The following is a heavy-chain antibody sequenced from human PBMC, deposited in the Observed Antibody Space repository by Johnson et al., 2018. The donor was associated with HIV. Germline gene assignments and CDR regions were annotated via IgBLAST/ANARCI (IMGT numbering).Heavy chain of an antibody. Sequence: QVQLVESGGGVVQPGRSLRLSCAASGFTFSSYAMHWVRQAPGQGLEWVAVISYDGSNKYYADSVKGRFTISRDNSKNTLYLQMNSLRAEDTAVYYCARDGGSTRGDAFDIWGQGTMVTVSS. CDR3: ARDGGSTRGDAFDI. V-gene: IGHV3-30*04. CDR2: ISYDGSNK. CDR1: GFTFSSYA. J-gene: IGHJ3*02. D-gene: IGHD1-26*01.